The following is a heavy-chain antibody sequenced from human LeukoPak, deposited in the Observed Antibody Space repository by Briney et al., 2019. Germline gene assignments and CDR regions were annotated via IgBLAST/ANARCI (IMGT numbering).Heavy chain of an antibody. CDR3: ARSKGAMAARWYFDY. CDR1: GYAFTGYY. V-gene: IGHV1-2*02. Sequence: ASVKVSCKASGYAFTGYYMHWVRQAPGQGLEWMGWINPNSGGTNYAQKSQGRVTMTRDTSTSTAYMELSRLRSDDTAVYYCARSKGAMAARWYFDYWGQGTLVTVSS. J-gene: IGHJ4*02. D-gene: IGHD1-26*01. CDR2: INPNSGGT.